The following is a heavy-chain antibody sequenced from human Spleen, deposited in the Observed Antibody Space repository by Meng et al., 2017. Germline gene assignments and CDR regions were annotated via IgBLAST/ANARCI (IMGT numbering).Heavy chain of an antibody. CDR1: GGTFSSYT. V-gene: IGHV1-69*02. Sequence: VQLVQSGAEVKKPGSSVKVSCKASGGTFSSYTISWVRQAPGQGLEWMGRIIPILGIANYAQKFQGRVTITADKSTSSAFMELSSLRSEDTAVYYCARGSDSSGYYTFAYWGQGTLVTVSS. CDR2: IIPILGIA. J-gene: IGHJ4*02. CDR3: ARGSDSSGYYTFAY. D-gene: IGHD3-22*01.